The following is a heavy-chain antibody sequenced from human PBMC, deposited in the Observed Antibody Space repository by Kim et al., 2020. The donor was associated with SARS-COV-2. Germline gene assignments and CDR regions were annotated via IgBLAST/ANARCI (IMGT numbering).Heavy chain of an antibody. CDR3: ARDKAFWGRGYYYYSDY. Sequence: GGSLRLSCAASGFTFSNHAMHWVRQAPGKGLEWVAVISFDGSHTYYIDSVKGRFTVSRDSSKNTLYLQMNSLRAEDTAVYYCARDKAFWGRGYYYYSDYWVQGTQVSVSS. J-gene: IGHJ4*02. CDR2: ISFDGSHT. CDR1: GFTFSNHA. D-gene: IGHD3-22*01. V-gene: IGHV3-33*05.